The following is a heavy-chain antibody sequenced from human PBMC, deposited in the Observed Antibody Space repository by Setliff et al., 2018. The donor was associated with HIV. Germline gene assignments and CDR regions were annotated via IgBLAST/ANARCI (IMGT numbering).Heavy chain of an antibody. D-gene: IGHD3-22*01. CDR1: GYSFASYT. CDR2: INAGNGNT. CDR3: AATYYYDSSGLHGFDY. J-gene: IGHJ4*02. Sequence: GASVKVSCKASGYSFASYTIHWVRQAPGQRLEWMGWINAGNGNTKYSQKFRGRVTFTRDTSASTAYMELSGLGFEDTAVYYCAATYYYDSSGLHGFDYWGQGTLFTVSS. V-gene: IGHV1-3*01.